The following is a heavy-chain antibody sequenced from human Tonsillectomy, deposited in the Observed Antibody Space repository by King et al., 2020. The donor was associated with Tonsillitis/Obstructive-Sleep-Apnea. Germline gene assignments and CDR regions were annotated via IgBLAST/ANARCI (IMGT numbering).Heavy chain of an antibody. D-gene: IGHD6-19*01. CDR3: AKAYSRGGRRGYYYYYIDV. Sequence: VQLVESGAEVKKPGESLRISCKGSGYSFTSYWISWVRQMPGKGLEWMGRIDPSDSYTNYSPSFQGHVTISADKSISTAYLQWSSLKASDTAMYYCAKAYSRGGRRGYYYYYIDVWGKGTTVTVSS. CDR2: IDPSDSYT. J-gene: IGHJ6*03. CDR1: GYSFTSYW. V-gene: IGHV5-10-1*01.